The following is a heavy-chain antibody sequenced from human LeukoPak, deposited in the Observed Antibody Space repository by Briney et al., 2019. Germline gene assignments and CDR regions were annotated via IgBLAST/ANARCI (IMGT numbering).Heavy chain of an antibody. CDR2: ITWNSGRI. CDR1: GFIFDDYA. Sequence: AGRSLRLSCAASGFIFDDYAMHWVRQTPEKGLEWVSGITWNSGRIAYADSVKGRFTISRDNAKNSLYLQMNSLRAEDTAFYYCAKDRDSSGWYGIDYWGQGTLVTVSS. J-gene: IGHJ4*02. D-gene: IGHD6-19*01. CDR3: AKDRDSSGWYGIDY. V-gene: IGHV3-9*01.